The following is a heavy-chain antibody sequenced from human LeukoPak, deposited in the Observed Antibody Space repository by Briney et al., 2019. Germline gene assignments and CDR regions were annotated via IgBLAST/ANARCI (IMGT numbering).Heavy chain of an antibody. Sequence: ASVTVSCKASGYTFTIYYMHWVRQAPGQGLEWMGIINPSGGSTSYAQKLQGRVTMTRDTSTSTVYMELSSLRSEDTAVYYCARENYDILTGYYNELLYWGQGTLVSVSS. V-gene: IGHV1-46*01. D-gene: IGHD3-9*01. CDR2: INPSGGST. J-gene: IGHJ4*02. CDR3: ARENYDILTGYYNELLY. CDR1: GYTFTIYY.